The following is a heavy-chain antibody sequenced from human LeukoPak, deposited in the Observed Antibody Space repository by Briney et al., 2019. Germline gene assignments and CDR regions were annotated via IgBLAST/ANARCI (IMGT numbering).Heavy chain of an antibody. Sequence: ASVKVSCKASGYTFTGYYMHWVRQAPGQRLEWMGRINPNSGGTNYAQKFQGRVTMTRDTSISTAYMELSRLRSDDTAVYYCARAGRRPNIVVVPAAMRSWFDPWGQGTLVTVSS. CDR1: GYTFTGYY. CDR2: INPNSGGT. V-gene: IGHV1-2*06. D-gene: IGHD2-2*01. J-gene: IGHJ5*02. CDR3: ARAGRRPNIVVVPAAMRSWFDP.